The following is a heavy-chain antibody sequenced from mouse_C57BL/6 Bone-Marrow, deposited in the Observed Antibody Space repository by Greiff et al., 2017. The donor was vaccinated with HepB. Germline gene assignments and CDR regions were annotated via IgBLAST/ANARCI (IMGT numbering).Heavy chain of an antibody. V-gene: IGHV1-55*01. J-gene: IGHJ3*01. CDR2: IYPGSGST. D-gene: IGHD2-1*01. CDR1: GYTFTSYW. Sequence: QVQLQQPGAELVKPGASVKMSCKASGYTFTSYWITWVKQRPGQGLEWIGDIYPGSGSTNYNEKFKSKATLTVDTSSSTAYMQLSSLTSEDSAVYYCARGGGNYGDWFAYWGQGTLVTVSA. CDR3: ARGGGNYGDWFAY.